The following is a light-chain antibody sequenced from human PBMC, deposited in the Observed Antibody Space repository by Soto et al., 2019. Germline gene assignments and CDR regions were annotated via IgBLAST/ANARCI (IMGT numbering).Light chain of an antibody. Sequence: QSPSSLSASVGDRVTITCRASQGISSALAWYQQKPGKAPKLLIYDASSLESGVPSRFSDSGSGTDFTLTISSLQPEDFSAYYCRQFNSYTHFFGQGTRLEIK. CDR1: QGISSA. V-gene: IGKV1-13*02. CDR2: DAS. CDR3: RQFNSYTHF. J-gene: IGKJ5*01.